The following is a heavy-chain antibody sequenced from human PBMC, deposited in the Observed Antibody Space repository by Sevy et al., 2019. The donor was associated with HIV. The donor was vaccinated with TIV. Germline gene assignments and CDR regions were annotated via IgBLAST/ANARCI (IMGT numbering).Heavy chain of an antibody. CDR1: GFTFSSYW. V-gene: IGHV3-7*01. Sequence: GGSLRLSCAASGFTFSSYWMSWVRQAPGKGLEWVANIKQDGSEKYYVDSVKGRFTISRDNAKNSLYLQMNSLRAEDTAVYYCAREGNYYDSSGYFVYFDYWGQGTLVTVSS. D-gene: IGHD3-22*01. J-gene: IGHJ4*02. CDR3: AREGNYYDSSGYFVYFDY. CDR2: IKQDGSEK.